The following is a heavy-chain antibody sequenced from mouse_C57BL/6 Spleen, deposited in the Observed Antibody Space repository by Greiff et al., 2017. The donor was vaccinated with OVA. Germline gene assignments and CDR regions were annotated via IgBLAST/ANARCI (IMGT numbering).Heavy chain of an antibody. CDR3: LNYYGSSPYYYAMDY. CDR2: IYPRDGST. J-gene: IGHJ4*01. V-gene: IGHV1-85*01. CDR1: GYTFTSYD. D-gene: IGHD1-1*01. Sequence: QVQLQQSGPELVKPGASVKLSCKASGYTFTSYDINWVKQRPGQGLEWIGWIYPRDGSTKYNEKFKGKATLTVDTSSSTAYMELHSLTSEDSAVYFCLNYYGSSPYYYAMDYWGQGTSVTVSS.